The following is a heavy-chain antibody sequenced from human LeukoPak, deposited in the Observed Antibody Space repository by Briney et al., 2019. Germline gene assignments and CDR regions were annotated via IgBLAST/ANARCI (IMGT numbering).Heavy chain of an antibody. CDR2: IYYSGST. CDR1: GGSITSYY. V-gene: IGHV4-39*01. D-gene: IGHD5-18*01. Sequence: SETLSLTCTVSGGSITSYYWGWIRQPPGKGLEWIGTIYYSGSTYYNPSLKSRVTISVDTSKNQFSLKLSSVTAADTAVYYCARHGGSSYGSYYFDFWGQGTLVTVSS. J-gene: IGHJ4*02. CDR3: ARHGGSSYGSYYFDF.